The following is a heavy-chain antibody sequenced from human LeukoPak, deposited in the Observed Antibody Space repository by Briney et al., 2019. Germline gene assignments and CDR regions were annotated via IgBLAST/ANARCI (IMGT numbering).Heavy chain of an antibody. V-gene: IGHV3-30*04. J-gene: IGHJ4*02. CDR2: ISYDGSNK. Sequence: PGGSLRLSCAASGFTFSSYAMHWVRQAPGKGLEWVAVISYDGSNKYYADSVKGRFTISRDNSKNTLYLQMNSLRAEDTAVYYCARDQYQYYFDYWGQGTLVTVPS. CDR1: GFTFSSYA. CDR3: ARDQYQYYFDY. D-gene: IGHD2-2*01.